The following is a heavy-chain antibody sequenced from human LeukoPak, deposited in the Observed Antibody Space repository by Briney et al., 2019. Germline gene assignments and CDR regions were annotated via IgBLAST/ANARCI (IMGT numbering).Heavy chain of an antibody. V-gene: IGHV3-30*18. Sequence: GRSLRLSHAASGFTFTSYGMHSGRQAPGKGLEWVAAISYDGSDKSYADSMKGRFTISRDNSKNTLYLQMNSLRAEDKAVYYCAKDLVGSSWSHGFDYWGQGTLVTVSS. J-gene: IGHJ4*02. CDR1: GFTFTSYG. CDR3: AKDLVGSSWSHGFDY. CDR2: ISYDGSDK. D-gene: IGHD6-13*01.